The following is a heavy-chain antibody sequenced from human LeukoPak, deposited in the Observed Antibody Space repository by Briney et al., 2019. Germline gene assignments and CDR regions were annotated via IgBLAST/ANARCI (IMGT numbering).Heavy chain of an antibody. V-gene: IGHV1-2*02. D-gene: IGHD6-13*01. Sequence: ASVKVSCKASGYTFTGYYMHWVRQAPGQGLEWMGWINPNSGGTNYAQKFQGRVTMTRDTSISTAYMELSRLRSDDTAVYYCARPHSSSWYAPPGLWGQGTLVTVSS. CDR1: GYTFTGYY. CDR2: INPNSGGT. J-gene: IGHJ4*02. CDR3: ARPHSSSWYAPPGL.